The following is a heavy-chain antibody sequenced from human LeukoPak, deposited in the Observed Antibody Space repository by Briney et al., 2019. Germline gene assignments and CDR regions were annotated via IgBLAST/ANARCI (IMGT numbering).Heavy chain of an antibody. CDR1: GFTFSSYG. CDR3: AKDVGSGWQNNWFDP. D-gene: IGHD6-19*01. V-gene: IGHV3-30*02. Sequence: GGSLRLSCAASGFTFSSYGMHWVRQAPGKGLEWVAFIRYDGSNKYYADSVKGRFTISRDNSKNTLYLQMNSLRAEDTAVYYCAKDVGSGWQNNWFDPWGQGTLVTVSS. J-gene: IGHJ5*02. CDR2: IRYDGSNK.